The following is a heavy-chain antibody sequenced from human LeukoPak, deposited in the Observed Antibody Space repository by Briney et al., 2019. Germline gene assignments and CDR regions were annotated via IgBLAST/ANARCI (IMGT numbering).Heavy chain of an antibody. J-gene: IGHJ4*02. CDR2: ISSTGGTI. V-gene: IGHV3-48*04. D-gene: IGHD3-10*01. CDR1: GFTFSTNS. CDR3: ARDKFEMVRMGPEY. Sequence: PGGSLRLSCAASGFTFSTNSMNWVRQAPWKGLEWVSYISSTGGTIYYADSMKGRFTISRDNAKNSLYLQMNSLRAEDTAVYYCARDKFEMVRMGPEYWGQGTLVTVSS.